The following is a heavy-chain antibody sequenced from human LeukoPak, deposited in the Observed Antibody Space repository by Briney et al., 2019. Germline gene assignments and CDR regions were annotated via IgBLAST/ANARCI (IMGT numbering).Heavy chain of an antibody. CDR2: LIPILGIA. CDR3: ARVGLYSGSYRGFDY. J-gene: IGHJ4*02. CDR1: GGTFSSYA. Sequence: SVKVSCKASGGTFSSYAISWVRQAPGQGLEWMGRLIPILGIANYAQKFQGRVTITADKSTSTAYMELSSLRSEDTAVYYCARVGLYSGSYRGFDYWGQGTLVTVSS. V-gene: IGHV1-69*04. D-gene: IGHD1-26*01.